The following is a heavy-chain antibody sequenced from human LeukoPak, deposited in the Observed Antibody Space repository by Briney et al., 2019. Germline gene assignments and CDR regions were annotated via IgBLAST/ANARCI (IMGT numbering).Heavy chain of an antibody. D-gene: IGHD2-15*01. CDR1: GFTLSSYA. CDR2: ISGSGGST. Sequence: GGSLRLSCAASGFTLSSYAMSWVRQAPGKGLEWASAISGSGGSTYYVDSVKGRFTISRDNSKNTLYLQMNSLRAEDTAVYYCAKDHQDIVVVVAGAVNWFDPWGQGTLVTVSS. J-gene: IGHJ5*02. CDR3: AKDHQDIVVVVAGAVNWFDP. V-gene: IGHV3-23*01.